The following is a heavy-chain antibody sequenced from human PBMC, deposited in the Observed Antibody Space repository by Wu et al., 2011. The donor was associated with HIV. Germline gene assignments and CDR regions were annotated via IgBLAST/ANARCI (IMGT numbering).Heavy chain of an antibody. V-gene: IGHV1-69*14. CDR3: ARDSMLGGKDPDVVGSAFDI. CDR1: GGTLKNFA. Sequence: QVQLVQSGAEVKKPGSSVKVSCKASGGTLKNFAISWVRQAPGQGLEWMGGIIPIFETTRYAQKFQGRVTITADTSTSTAYMELSSLRSEDTAVYYCARDSMLGGKDPDVVGSAFDIWGQGTMVTVSS. CDR2: IIPIFETT. D-gene: IGHD4-23*01. J-gene: IGHJ3*02.